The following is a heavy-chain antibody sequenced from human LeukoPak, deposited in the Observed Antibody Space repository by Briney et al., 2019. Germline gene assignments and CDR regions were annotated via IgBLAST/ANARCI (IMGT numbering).Heavy chain of an antibody. V-gene: IGHV3-23*01. CDR3: AKNRGGSYYSGSDY. CDR1: GFTFSSYA. J-gene: IGHJ4*02. D-gene: IGHD1-26*01. Sequence: GSLRLSCAASGFTFSSYAMNWVRPAPGKGLEWVSAVHGSDAGTSYADSVKGRFTISRDNSKNTLYLQMNSLRAEDTAVYYCAKNRGGSYYSGSDYWGQGTLVTVSS. CDR2: VHGSDAGT.